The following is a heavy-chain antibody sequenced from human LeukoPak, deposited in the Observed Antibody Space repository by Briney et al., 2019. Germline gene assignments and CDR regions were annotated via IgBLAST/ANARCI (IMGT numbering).Heavy chain of an antibody. CDR3: ARTIAAAGTRRYFQH. V-gene: IGHV4-34*01. CDR1: IESYKGYY. Sequence: TDTQSLLCAVYIESYKGYYSRGPRHPPGRALEWIGEINHSGCTNYNPSLKSQVTISVDTSKNQFSLKLSSVTAADTAVYYCARTIAAAGTRRYFQHWGQGTMVTVSS. J-gene: IGHJ1*01. D-gene: IGHD6-13*01. CDR2: INHSGCT.